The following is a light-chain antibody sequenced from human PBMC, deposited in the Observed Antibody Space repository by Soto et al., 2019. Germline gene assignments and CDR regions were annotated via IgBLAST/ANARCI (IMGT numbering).Light chain of an antibody. V-gene: IGKV3-15*01. J-gene: IGKJ3*01. CDR3: QQYNNWPPGT. CDR2: GAS. CDR1: QSVRSN. Sequence: EIVMTQSPATLSVSPGERATLSCRASQSVRSNLAWYQQKPGQAPRPLIYGASTRATGIPARFSGSGSGTEFTLTISSLQSEDFAVYYCQQYNNWPPGTFGPGTKVDMK.